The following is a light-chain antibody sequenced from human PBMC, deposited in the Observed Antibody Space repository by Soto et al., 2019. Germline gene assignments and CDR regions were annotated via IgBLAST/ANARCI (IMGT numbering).Light chain of an antibody. J-gene: IGKJ1*01. Sequence: DIQMTQATSSLSASVGDRVTITCRARQSISSYLNWYQQKPGKAPKLLIYAASSLQSGVPSRFSGSASGTDFTLTISMLQPEDFATYSCQQSYSTPWKFVHGTKVELK. V-gene: IGKV1-39*01. CDR2: AAS. CDR1: QSISSY. CDR3: QQSYSTPWK.